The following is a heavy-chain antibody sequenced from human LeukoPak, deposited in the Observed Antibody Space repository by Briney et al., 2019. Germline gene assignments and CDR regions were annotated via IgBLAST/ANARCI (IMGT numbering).Heavy chain of an antibody. CDR1: GGSISSSSYY. V-gene: IGHV4-39*07. CDR2: IYYRGST. J-gene: IGHJ4*02. Sequence: PSETLSLTCTVSGGSISSSSYYWGWIRQPPGKGLEWIGSIYYRGSTYYNPSLKSRVTISVDTSKNQFSLKLSSVTAADTAVYYCARDDAYSASYYFDYWGQGTLVTVSS. CDR3: ARDDAYSASYYFDY. D-gene: IGHD1-26*01.